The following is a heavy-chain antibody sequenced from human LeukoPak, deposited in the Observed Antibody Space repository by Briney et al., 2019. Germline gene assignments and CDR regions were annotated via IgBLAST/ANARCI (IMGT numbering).Heavy chain of an antibody. J-gene: IGHJ4*02. CDR3: AKDLDILTGYYYFDY. CDR1: GFTFSSYA. V-gene: IGHV3-23*01. Sequence: GGSLRLSCAASGFTFSSYAMSWVRQAPGKGLEWVSAISGSGGSTYYADSAKGRFTISRDNSKNTLYLQMNSLRAEDTAVYYCAKDLDILTGYYYFDYWGQGTLVTVSS. D-gene: IGHD3-9*01. CDR2: ISGSGGST.